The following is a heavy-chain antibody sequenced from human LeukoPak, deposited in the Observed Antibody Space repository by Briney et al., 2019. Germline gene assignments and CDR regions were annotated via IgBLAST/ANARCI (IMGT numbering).Heavy chain of an antibody. D-gene: IGHD1-1*01. Sequence: SETLSLTCTVSDGSINTFYWSWIRQPPGQGLEWIGYIYHSGRTTYNPSLKSRVAISVDTSRNQFSLRLSSVTAADTAVYYCARDHDSDALGVWGQGIMVTVS. J-gene: IGHJ3*01. CDR3: ARDHDSDALGV. V-gene: IGHV4-59*01. CDR2: IYHSGRT. CDR1: DGSINTFY.